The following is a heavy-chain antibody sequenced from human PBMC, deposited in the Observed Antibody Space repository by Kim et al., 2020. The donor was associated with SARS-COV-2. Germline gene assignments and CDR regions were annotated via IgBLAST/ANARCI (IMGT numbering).Heavy chain of an antibody. CDR2: IYSGDSST. D-gene: IGHD6-6*01. CDR1: GFTFNTYA. J-gene: IGHJ4*02. Sequence: GGSLRLSCAASGFTFNTYAMSWVRQAPGKGLEWVSSIYSGDSSTYYADSVKGRFTVSRDNSKNTLYVQMNSLRAEDTAVYYCAKGRSSGYFDDWGQGTLVTVSS. V-gene: IGHV3-23*03. CDR3: AKGRSSGYFDD.